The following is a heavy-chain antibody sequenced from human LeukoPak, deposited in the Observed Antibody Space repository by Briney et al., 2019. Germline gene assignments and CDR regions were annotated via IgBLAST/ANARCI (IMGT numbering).Heavy chain of an antibody. V-gene: IGHV1-18*01. CDR3: ARDSKRRWLQLDYYYYMDV. Sequence: GASVKVSCKASGYTFTSYGISWVRQAPGQGLEWMGWISAYNGNTNYVQKLQGRVTMTTDTSTSTAYMELRSLRSDDTAVYYCARDSKRRWLQLDYYYYMDVWGKGTTVTVSS. J-gene: IGHJ6*03. D-gene: IGHD5-24*01. CDR1: GYTFTSYG. CDR2: ISAYNGNT.